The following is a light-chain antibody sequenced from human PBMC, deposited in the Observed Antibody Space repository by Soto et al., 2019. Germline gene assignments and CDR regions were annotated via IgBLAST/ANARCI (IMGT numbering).Light chain of an antibody. J-gene: IGKJ4*01. V-gene: IGKV1-8*01. Sequence: AILMAHSPSSLSASTGDRVTITCRASQGISSYLAWYQQKPGKAPKLLIYAASTLQSGVPSRFSGSGSGTDFTLTISCLQSEDFATYYCQQYYSYPLTFGGGTKVDSK. CDR3: QQYYSYPLT. CDR2: AAS. CDR1: QGISSY.